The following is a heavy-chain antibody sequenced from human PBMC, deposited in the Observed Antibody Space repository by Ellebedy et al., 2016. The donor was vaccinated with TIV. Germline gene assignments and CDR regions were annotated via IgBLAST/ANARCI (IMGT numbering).Heavy chain of an antibody. V-gene: IGHV3-53*01. CDR2: IYSGGGT. Sequence: GESLMISCAFSGFTVSSNYMSWVRQAPGKGLEWVSVIYSGGGTYYADSVRGRFTISKDNSNNTLYLQMNSLRVEDTAVYYCATLQWRSDYWGQGTLVAVSS. D-gene: IGHD6-19*01. J-gene: IGHJ4*02. CDR1: GFTVSSNY. CDR3: ATLQWRSDY.